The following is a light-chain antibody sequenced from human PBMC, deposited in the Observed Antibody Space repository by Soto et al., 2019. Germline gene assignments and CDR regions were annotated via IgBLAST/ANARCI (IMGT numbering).Light chain of an antibody. CDR3: QQNYSTPLA. CDR2: AAF. Sequence: GDRVTITCRASQSINRDLNWYQQKPGKAPNLLIYAAFTLESGVPSRFSGSGSGTDFTLTISSLQLEDFATYYCQQNYSTPLAFGAGPKVDIK. V-gene: IGKV1-39*01. J-gene: IGKJ4*01. CDR1: QSINRD.